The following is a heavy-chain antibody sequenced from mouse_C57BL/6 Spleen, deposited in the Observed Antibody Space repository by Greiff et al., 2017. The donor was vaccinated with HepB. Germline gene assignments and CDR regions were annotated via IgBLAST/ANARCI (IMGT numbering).Heavy chain of an antibody. CDR1: GYTFTSYW. CDR2: IDPSDSET. V-gene: IGHV1-52*01. CDR3: ARSDGSSWEFDY. D-gene: IGHD1-1*01. J-gene: IGHJ2*01. Sequence: QVQLQQPGAELVRPGSSVKLSCKASGYTFTSYWMHWVKQRPIQGLEWIGNIDPSDSETHYNQKFKDKATLTVDKSSSTAYMQLSSLTSEDSAVYYGARSDGSSWEFDYWGQGTTLTVSS.